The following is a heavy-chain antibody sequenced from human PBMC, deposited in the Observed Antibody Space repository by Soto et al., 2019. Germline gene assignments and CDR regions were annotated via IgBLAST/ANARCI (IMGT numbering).Heavy chain of an antibody. CDR3: AADIPSTVTKGYYYYGMDV. CDR2: IVVGSGNT. Sequence: ASVKVSCKASGFTFTSSAMQWVRQARGQRLEWIGWIVVGSGNTNYAQKFQERVTITRDMSTRTAYMELSSLRSEDTAVYYCAADIPSTVTKGYYYYGMDVWGQGTTVTVSS. CDR1: GFTFTSSA. V-gene: IGHV1-58*02. J-gene: IGHJ6*02. D-gene: IGHD4-17*01.